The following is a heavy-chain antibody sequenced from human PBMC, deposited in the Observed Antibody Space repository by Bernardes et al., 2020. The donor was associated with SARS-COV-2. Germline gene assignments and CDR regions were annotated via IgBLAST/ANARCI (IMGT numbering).Heavy chain of an antibody. CDR3: ARDCGPTYYYGLDV. D-gene: IGHD2-21*01. CDR2: TIPLFGSA. V-gene: IGHV1-69*13. Sequence: AAKVSCKLSGGTFGTYAVSWVRQAPGQGLEWMGFTIPLFGSAKYAQNFQGRVTITADAATNTAYMELTSLTSEDTAVYYCARDCGPTYYYGLDVWGQGTTVTVSS. J-gene: IGHJ6*02. CDR1: GGTFGTYA.